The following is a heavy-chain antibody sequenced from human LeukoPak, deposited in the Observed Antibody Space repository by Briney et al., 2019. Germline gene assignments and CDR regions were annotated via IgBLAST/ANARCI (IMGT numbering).Heavy chain of an antibody. CDR2: IKPDGSDT. CDR3: ARVLPKLRAFDY. Sequence: GGSLRLSCGASGFTFTTHWIHWVRQAPGKGLVWVSRIKPDGSDTNYADSVKGRFTISRDNAKNTVYLQMNSLRAEDTAVYYCARVLPKLRAFDYWGQGTLVTVSS. D-gene: IGHD4-17*01. J-gene: IGHJ4*02. CDR1: GFTFTTHW. V-gene: IGHV3-74*01.